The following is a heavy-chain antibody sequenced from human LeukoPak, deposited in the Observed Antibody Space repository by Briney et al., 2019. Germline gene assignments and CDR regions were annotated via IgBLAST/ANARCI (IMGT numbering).Heavy chain of an antibody. CDR1: GFIFSDYY. V-gene: IGHV3-11*03. Sequence: GGSLRLSCAASGFIFSDYYMNWIRQAPGKGLEWVSYINSSTTFINYADSVKGRFTISRDNAKNSLYLQMNSLRAEDTAVYYCARPQDQTVAGSDYWGQGTLVTVSS. D-gene: IGHD6-19*01. J-gene: IGHJ4*02. CDR2: INSSTTFI. CDR3: ARPQDQTVAGSDY.